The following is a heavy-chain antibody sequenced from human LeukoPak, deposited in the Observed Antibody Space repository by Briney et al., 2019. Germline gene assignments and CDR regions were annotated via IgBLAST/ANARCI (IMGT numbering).Heavy chain of an antibody. Sequence: KSSETLSLTCTVSGGSISSSHYYWGWIRQPPGKGLEWIGSINYSGSPYYNPSLKSRVTISVDTSKNQFSLRLNSVTAADTAVYYCARLSDYWGQGTQVTVSS. CDR1: GGSISSSHYY. CDR3: ARLSDY. V-gene: IGHV4-39*01. J-gene: IGHJ4*02. CDR2: INYSGSP.